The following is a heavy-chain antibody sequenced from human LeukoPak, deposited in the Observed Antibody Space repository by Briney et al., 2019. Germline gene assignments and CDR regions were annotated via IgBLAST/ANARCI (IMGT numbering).Heavy chain of an antibody. CDR3: ARAGNGILTGYFQNWYFDL. J-gene: IGHJ2*01. V-gene: IGHV4-30-4*01. CDR1: GGSISSGDYY. CDR2: IYYSGST. D-gene: IGHD3-9*01. Sequence: SETLSLTCTVSGGSISSGDYYWSWIRQPPGKGLEWIGYIYYSGSTYYNPSLKSRVTISVDTSKNQFSLRLSSVTAADTAVYYCARAGNGILTGYFQNWYFDLWGRGTLVTVST.